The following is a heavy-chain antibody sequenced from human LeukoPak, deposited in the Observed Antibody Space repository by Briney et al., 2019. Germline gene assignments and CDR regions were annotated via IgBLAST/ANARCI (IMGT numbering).Heavy chain of an antibody. Sequence: PSETLSLTCTASGCSFSSYNIHWAWLRQPPGQGLEWFASIFYSGTTYYNPSLKSRVTITVDTSKNQFSLKLTSVTAADTAVYYCASQMNSGDDRFDYWGQGTLVTVSA. D-gene: IGHD5-12*01. CDR2: IFYSGTT. CDR1: GCSFSSYNIH. CDR3: ASQMNSGDDRFDY. V-gene: IGHV4-39*01. J-gene: IGHJ4*02.